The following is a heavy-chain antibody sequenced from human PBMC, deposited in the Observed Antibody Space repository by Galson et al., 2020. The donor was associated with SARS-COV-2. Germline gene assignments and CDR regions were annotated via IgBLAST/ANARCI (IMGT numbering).Heavy chain of an antibody. D-gene: IGHD1-26*01. Sequence: SETMSLTCTVSDASISGGNWWSWVRQSPGKGLEWIGETFHSGTTNYNPSLKGRATISVDKSKNQFSLNLTSVTAADTAMYFCARDDPGGTSPTEYAFDICGQGTMVTVSS. V-gene: IGHV4-4*02. CDR3: ARDDPGGTSPTEYAFDI. J-gene: IGHJ3*02. CDR2: TFHSGTT. CDR1: DASISGGNW.